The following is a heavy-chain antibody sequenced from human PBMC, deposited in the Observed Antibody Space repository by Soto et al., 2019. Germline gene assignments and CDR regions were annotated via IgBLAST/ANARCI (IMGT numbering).Heavy chain of an antibody. Sequence: SETLSLTCTVSGVSISSYYWSWIRQPPGKGLEWIGYIYYSGSTNYNPSLKSRVTISVDTSKNQFSLKLSSVTAEDTAVYYCARHHDSWGQGTLVTVSS. CDR2: IYYSGST. CDR3: ARHHDS. V-gene: IGHV4-59*08. J-gene: IGHJ4*02. CDR1: GVSISSYY.